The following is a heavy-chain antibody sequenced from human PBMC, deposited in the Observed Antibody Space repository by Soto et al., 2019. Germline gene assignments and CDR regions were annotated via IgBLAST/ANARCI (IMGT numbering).Heavy chain of an antibody. D-gene: IGHD1-26*01. CDR2: IYYSGST. CDR1: GGSISSSSYY. V-gene: IGHV4-39*01. Sequence: SETLSLTCTVSGGSISSSSYYWGWIRQPPGKGLEWIGSIYYSGSTYYNPSLKSRVTISVDTSKNQFSLKLSSVTAADTAVYYCARPVGATFPDAFDIWGQGTMVTVSS. CDR3: ARPVGATFPDAFDI. J-gene: IGHJ3*02.